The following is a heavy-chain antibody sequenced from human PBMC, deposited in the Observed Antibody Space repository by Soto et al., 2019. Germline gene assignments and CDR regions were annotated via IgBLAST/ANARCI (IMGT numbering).Heavy chain of an antibody. Sequence: GASVKVSCKASGGTFSSYTISWVRQAPGQGLEWMGRIIPILGIANYAQKFQGRVTITADKSTSTAYMELSSLRSEDTAVYYCATGLTGLGVVPHYYYYGMDVWGQGTMVTVSS. CDR3: ATGLTGLGVVPHYYYYGMDV. CDR2: IIPILGIA. J-gene: IGHJ6*02. V-gene: IGHV1-69*02. D-gene: IGHD3-3*01. CDR1: GGTFSSYT.